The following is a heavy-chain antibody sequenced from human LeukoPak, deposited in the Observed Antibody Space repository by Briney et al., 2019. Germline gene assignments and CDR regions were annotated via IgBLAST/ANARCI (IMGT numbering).Heavy chain of an antibody. D-gene: IGHD2-15*01. J-gene: IGHJ4*02. Sequence: GGSLRLSCAASGFTFSSYSMNWVRQAPGKGLEWVSSISSSSSYIYYADSVKGRSTISRDNAKNSLYLQMNSLRAEDTAVYYCARDSPRYCSGGSCYGVDYWGRGTLVTVSS. CDR3: ARDSPRYCSGGSCYGVDY. CDR2: ISSSSSYI. V-gene: IGHV3-21*01. CDR1: GFTFSSYS.